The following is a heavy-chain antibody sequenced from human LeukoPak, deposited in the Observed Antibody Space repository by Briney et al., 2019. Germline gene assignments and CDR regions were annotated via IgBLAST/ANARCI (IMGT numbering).Heavy chain of an antibody. J-gene: IGHJ4*02. CDR2: IYSGGST. CDR1: GFTVSSNY. Sequence: PAGSLTLSCAASGFTVSSNYMNWVRQAPGKGLEWVSIIYSGGSTYYADSVKRRFTISRDNSKNTLYLQMNSLTAEDTAVYYCARWDSSGYHKYYFDYWGEGTVVTVSS. CDR3: ARWDSSGYHKYYFDY. D-gene: IGHD3-22*01. V-gene: IGHV3-53*01.